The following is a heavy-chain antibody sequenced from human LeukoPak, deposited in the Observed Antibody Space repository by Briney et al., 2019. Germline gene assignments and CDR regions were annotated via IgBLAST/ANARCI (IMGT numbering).Heavy chain of an antibody. Sequence: GESLKISCKGSGYSFTSYWIGWVRQLPGKGLEWMGIIYPGDSDTRYSPSFQGQVTISADKSISTAYLQWSSLKASDTAMYYCARESDYGGNSGSRDYWGQGTLVTVSS. CDR3: ARESDYGGNSGSRDY. CDR1: GYSFTSYW. D-gene: IGHD4-17*01. J-gene: IGHJ4*02. V-gene: IGHV5-51*01. CDR2: IYPGDSDT.